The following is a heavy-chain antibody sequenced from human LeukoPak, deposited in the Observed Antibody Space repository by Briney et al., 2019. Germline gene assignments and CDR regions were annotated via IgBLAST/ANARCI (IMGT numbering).Heavy chain of an antibody. Sequence: GGSLRLFCAASGFTFSSYGMHWVRQAPGKGLEWVAFIRYDGTTKYYADSVKGRFTSSRDNSKNTLYLQMNSLRAEDTAVYYCAKDEIFGSSWTFDYWGQGTLVTVSS. CDR3: AKDEIFGSSWTFDY. J-gene: IGHJ4*02. CDR2: IRYDGTTK. D-gene: IGHD6-13*01. CDR1: GFTFSSYG. V-gene: IGHV3-30*02.